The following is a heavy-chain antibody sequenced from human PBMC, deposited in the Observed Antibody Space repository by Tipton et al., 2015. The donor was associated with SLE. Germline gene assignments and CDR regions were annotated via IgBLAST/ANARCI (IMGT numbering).Heavy chain of an antibody. CDR2: IYDSGST. CDR1: GGSINSSPYY. J-gene: IGHJ4*02. CDR3: ARHAGDYAYFDS. V-gene: IGHV4-39*01. D-gene: IGHD4-17*01. Sequence: TLSLTCIVSGGSINSSPYYWGWVRQTPGKGLEWLGSIYDSGSTSYNPSLKSRVTISEDTSKQQFSLKLTSLTAADTAVYYCARHAGDYAYFDSWGQGILVTVSS.